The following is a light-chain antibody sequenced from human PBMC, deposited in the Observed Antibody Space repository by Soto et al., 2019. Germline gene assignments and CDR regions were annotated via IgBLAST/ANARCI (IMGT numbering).Light chain of an antibody. CDR3: QQYNNWPPIT. CDR2: AAS. Sequence: EIVLTQSPGTLSLSPGERATLSCRASQSVTSSYLAWYQQKPGQAPRLLIYAASSRATGIPDRFSGSGSGTEFTLTISSLQSEDFAVYYCQQYNNWPPITCGKGKRRAIK. V-gene: IGKV3-20*01. J-gene: IGKJ5*01. CDR1: QSVTSSY.